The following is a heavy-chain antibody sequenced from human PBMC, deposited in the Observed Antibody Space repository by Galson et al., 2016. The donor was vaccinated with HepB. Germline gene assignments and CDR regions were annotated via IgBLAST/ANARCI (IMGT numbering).Heavy chain of an antibody. Sequence: SDTLSLTCAVSGDSISSSSYYWGWIRQPPGKGLEWIGSIYYNGRTYYNPSLKSGVTISVETSKNQFSRRLSAVTGADAAVYFCASGRSVAGDTTYTAMDVWGQGTRVTVSS. CDR2: IYYNGRT. CDR1: GDSISSSSYY. D-gene: IGHD6-19*01. J-gene: IGHJ6*02. V-gene: IGHV4-39*06. CDR3: ASGRSVAGDTTYTAMDV.